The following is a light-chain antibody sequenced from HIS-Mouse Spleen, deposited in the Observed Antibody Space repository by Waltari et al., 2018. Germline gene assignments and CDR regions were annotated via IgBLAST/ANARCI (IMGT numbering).Light chain of an antibody. J-gene: IGLJ2*01. CDR3: QAWDSSCSV. CDR2: QDS. CDR1: KLGDKY. Sequence: SYELTQPPSVSVSPGQTASITCSGDKLGDKYACWYQQKPGQSPVLVIYQDSKRPSGIPERFSGSNSGNTATLTISGTQAMDEADYYCQAWDSSCSVFGGGTKLTVL. V-gene: IGLV3-1*01.